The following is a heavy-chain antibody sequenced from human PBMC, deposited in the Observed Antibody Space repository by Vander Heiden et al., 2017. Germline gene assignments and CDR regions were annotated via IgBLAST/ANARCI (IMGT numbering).Heavy chain of an antibody. D-gene: IGHD1-1*01. J-gene: IGHJ4*02. V-gene: IGHV3-33*01. Sequence: QVQLVESGGGVVQPGRSLRLSCSVSGFTFSRYAMHWVRQAPGRGLEWVGVIYSDGSKKYYADSLKGRFTISRDNFRNMLYLQINSLRADDTAVYYCARDGPNWNSDYWGQGTLVTVSS. CDR3: ARDGPNWNSDY. CDR1: GFTFSRYA. CDR2: IYSDGSKK.